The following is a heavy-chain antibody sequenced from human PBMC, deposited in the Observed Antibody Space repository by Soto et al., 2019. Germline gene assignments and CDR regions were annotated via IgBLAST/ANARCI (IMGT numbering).Heavy chain of an antibody. V-gene: IGHV1-18*01. CDR3: ARKKRSSGWYPGAFDI. CDR1: GYTFTSYG. Sequence: ASVKVSCKASGYTFTSYGISWVRQAPGQGLEWMGWISAYNGNTNYAQKLQGRVTMTTDTSTSTAYMELRSLRSDDTAVYYCARKKRSSGWYPGAFDIWGQGTMVTVSS. J-gene: IGHJ3*02. CDR2: ISAYNGNT. D-gene: IGHD6-19*01.